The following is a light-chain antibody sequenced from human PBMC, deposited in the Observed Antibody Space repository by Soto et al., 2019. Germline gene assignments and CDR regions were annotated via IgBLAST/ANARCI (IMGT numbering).Light chain of an antibody. CDR3: QQYGSSLRS. CDR2: GAS. CDR1: QSVSGSY. Sequence: ENVLPQSPGTLSLSPWERATLSCRANQSVSGSYLGWYQQRPGQAPRLLIYGASSRATGVPDRFSGSGSGTDVTLTISRLEPEDFAVYYCQQYGSSLRSFGGGTKVDI. J-gene: IGKJ4*01. V-gene: IGKV3-20*01.